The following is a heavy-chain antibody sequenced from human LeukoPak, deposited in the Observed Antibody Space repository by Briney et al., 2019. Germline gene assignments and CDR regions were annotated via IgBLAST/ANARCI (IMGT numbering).Heavy chain of an antibody. V-gene: IGHV4-59*01. D-gene: IGHD1-1*01. Sequence: SETLSLTCTVYGVSISGYYWSWIRQPPGKGLEWIGYIHYSGSTSYNPSLKSRITISVDTSKNQLSLILNSVTAADTAVYYCAREYSAFEIWGQGTMVTVSS. CDR3: AREYSAFEI. J-gene: IGHJ3*02. CDR2: IHYSGST. CDR1: GVSISGYY.